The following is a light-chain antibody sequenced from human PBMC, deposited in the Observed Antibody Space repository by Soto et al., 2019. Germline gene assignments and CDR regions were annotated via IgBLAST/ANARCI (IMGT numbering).Light chain of an antibody. CDR2: DVS. CDR1: SSDVGGYNY. J-gene: IGLJ3*02. CDR3: CSYAGTYTPWV. V-gene: IGLV2-11*01. Sequence: QPVLTQPRSVSGSPGQSVTISCTGTSSDVGGYNYVSWYQQHPGKAPKVMIYDVSKRPSGVPDRFSGSKSGNTASLTISGLQAEDEADYYCCSYAGTYTPWVFGGGTKLTVL.